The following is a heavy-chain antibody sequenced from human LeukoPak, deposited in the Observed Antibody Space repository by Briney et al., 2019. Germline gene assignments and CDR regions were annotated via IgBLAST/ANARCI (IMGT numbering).Heavy chain of an antibody. Sequence: GRSLRLSCAASGFTFSSYAMHWVRQAPGKGLEWVAVISYDGSNKYYADSVKGRFTISRDNSKNTLYLQMNSLRAEDTAVYYCAKAGRYCSGGSCQEAFDIWGQGTMVTVSS. D-gene: IGHD2-15*01. V-gene: IGHV3-30-3*01. J-gene: IGHJ3*02. CDR3: AKAGRYCSGGSCQEAFDI. CDR1: GFTFSSYA. CDR2: ISYDGSNK.